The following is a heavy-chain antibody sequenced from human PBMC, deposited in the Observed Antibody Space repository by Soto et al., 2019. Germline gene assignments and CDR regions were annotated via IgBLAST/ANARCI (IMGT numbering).Heavy chain of an antibody. V-gene: IGHV4-34*01. CDR3: ARGSLYYYYMDV. CDR2: INHSGST. Sequence: SETLSLTCAVYGGSFSGYYWSWIRQPPGKGLEWIGEINHSGSTNYNPSLKCRVTISVDTSKNQFSLKLSSVTSAYTAVYYCARGSLYYYYMDVWGKGTTVTVSS. CDR1: GGSFSGYY. J-gene: IGHJ6*03.